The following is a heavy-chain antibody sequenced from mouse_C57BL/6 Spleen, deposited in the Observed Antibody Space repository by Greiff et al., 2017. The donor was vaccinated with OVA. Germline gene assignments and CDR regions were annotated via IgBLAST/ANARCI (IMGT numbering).Heavy chain of an antibody. CDR1: GFSLTSYG. J-gene: IGHJ3*01. D-gene: IGHD3-2*02. CDR3: ARTLDSSGYVSFAY. V-gene: IGHV2-6*03. Sequence: VKLVESGPGLVAPSQSLSITCTVSGFSLTSYGVHWVRQPPGKGLEWLVVIWSDGSTTYNSALKSRLSISKDNSKSQVFLKMNSLQTDDTAMYYCARTLDSSGYVSFAYWGQGTLVTVSA. CDR2: IWSDGST.